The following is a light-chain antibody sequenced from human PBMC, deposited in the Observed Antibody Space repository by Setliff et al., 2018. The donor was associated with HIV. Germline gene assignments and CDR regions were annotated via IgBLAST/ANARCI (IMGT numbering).Light chain of an antibody. CDR2: AAS. V-gene: IGKV3-20*01. CDR1: QTISSFY. Sequence: EIVLTPSPGTLSLSPGERATLSCRASQTISSFYLAWYQQKPGQAPRLLIYAASSRATDIPDRFSGSGSGTDFTLTISRLEPEDFAVYYWQQYDNSRITVGQGTRLESK. CDR3: QQYDNSRIT. J-gene: IGKJ5*01.